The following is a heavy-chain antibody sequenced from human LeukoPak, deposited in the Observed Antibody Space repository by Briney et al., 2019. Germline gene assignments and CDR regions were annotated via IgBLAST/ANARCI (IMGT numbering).Heavy chain of an antibody. D-gene: IGHD3-22*01. J-gene: IGHJ4*02. V-gene: IGHV3-48*01. CDR1: GFTFNTYT. Sequence: GGSLRLSCATSGFTFNTYTMNWVRQAPGKGLEWVSYISGSSGIIDYADSVRGRFTISRDNAKNSLYLQMNSLRAEDTAVYYCARTYDRWDYWGQGTLVTVSS. CDR3: ARTYDRWDY. CDR2: ISGSSGII.